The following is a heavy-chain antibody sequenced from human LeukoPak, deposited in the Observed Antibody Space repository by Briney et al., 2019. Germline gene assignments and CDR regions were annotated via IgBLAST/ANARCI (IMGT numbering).Heavy chain of an antibody. CDR1: GYSISSGYY. CDR2: IYYSGST. CDR3: ARTMVRGVTVFDY. D-gene: IGHD3-10*01. V-gene: IGHV4-38-2*02. Sequence: SETLSLTCTVSGYSISSGYYWGWIRQPPGKGLEWIGYIYYSGSTYYNPSLKSRVTISVDTSKNQFSLKLSSVTAADTAVYYCARTMVRGVTVFDYWGQGTLVTVSS. J-gene: IGHJ4*02.